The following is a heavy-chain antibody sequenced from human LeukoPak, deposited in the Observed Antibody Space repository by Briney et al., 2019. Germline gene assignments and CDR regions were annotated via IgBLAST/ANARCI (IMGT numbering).Heavy chain of an antibody. CDR3: AKKRGSYNSPSPYYFDY. CDR2: IGGTGDKT. V-gene: IGHV3-23*01. Sequence: SGGSLRLSCAASRFTFSSYAMSWVRQAPGRGLEWVSTIGGTGDKTYYADSVKGRFTISRDNSKNTLYLQMNSLRAEDTAVYYCAKKRGSYNSPSPYYFDYWGQGTLVTVSS. CDR1: RFTFSSYA. J-gene: IGHJ4*02. D-gene: IGHD1-26*01.